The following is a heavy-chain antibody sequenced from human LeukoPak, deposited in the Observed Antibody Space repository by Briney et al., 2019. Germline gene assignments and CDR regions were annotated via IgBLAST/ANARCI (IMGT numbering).Heavy chain of an antibody. Sequence: KPGGSLRLSCAASGFTFSSYAMHWVRQAPGKGLEWVAVISYDGSNKYYADSVKGRFTISRDNSKNTLYLQMNSLRAEDTAVYYCARGKQPATPHYFDYWGQGTLVTVSS. J-gene: IGHJ4*02. CDR1: GFTFSSYA. CDR2: ISYDGSNK. CDR3: ARGKQPATPHYFDY. V-gene: IGHV3-30*04. D-gene: IGHD6-13*01.